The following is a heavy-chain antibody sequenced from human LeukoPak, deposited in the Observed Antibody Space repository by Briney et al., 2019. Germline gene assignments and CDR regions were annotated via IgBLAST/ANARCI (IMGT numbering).Heavy chain of an antibody. CDR3: ARQLDQRYFDWTYHLDAFVI. CDR1: GFTFSSYA. D-gene: IGHD3-9*01. V-gene: IGHV3-30-3*01. Sequence: GGSLRLSCAASGFTFSSYAMHWVRQAPGKGLEWVAVISYDGSNKYYADSVKGRFTISRDNSKNTLYLQMNSLGAEDTAVYYCARQLDQRYFDWTYHLDAFVIWGQGTMVTVSS. J-gene: IGHJ3*02. CDR2: ISYDGSNK.